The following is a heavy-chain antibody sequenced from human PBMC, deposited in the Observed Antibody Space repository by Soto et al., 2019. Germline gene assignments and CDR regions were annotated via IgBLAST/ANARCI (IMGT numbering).Heavy chain of an antibody. CDR2: IYYSGST. CDR3: ARQKKLEYCSGGSCYDYYYYYMDV. J-gene: IGHJ6*03. D-gene: IGHD2-15*01. Sequence: PSETLSLTCTVSGGSISSYYWSWIRQPPGKGLEWIGYIYYSGSTNYNPSLKSRVTISVDTSKNQLSLKLSSVTAADTAVYYCARQKKLEYCSGGSCYDYYYYYMDVWGKGTTVTV. CDR1: GGSISSYY. V-gene: IGHV4-59*08.